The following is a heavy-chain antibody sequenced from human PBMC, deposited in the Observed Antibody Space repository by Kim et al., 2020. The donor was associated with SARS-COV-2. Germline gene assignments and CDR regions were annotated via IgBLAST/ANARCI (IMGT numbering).Heavy chain of an antibody. Sequence: GGSLRLSCAASGFTFSSYSMNWVRQAPGKGLEWVSYISSSSSTIYYADSVKGRFTISRDNAKNSLYLQMSSLRDEDTAVYYCARDYSQWLRLTRLYYYGMDVWGQGTTVTVSS. D-gene: IGHD6-19*01. CDR3: ARDYSQWLRLTRLYYYGMDV. V-gene: IGHV3-48*02. CDR2: ISSSSSTI. CDR1: GFTFSSYS. J-gene: IGHJ6*02.